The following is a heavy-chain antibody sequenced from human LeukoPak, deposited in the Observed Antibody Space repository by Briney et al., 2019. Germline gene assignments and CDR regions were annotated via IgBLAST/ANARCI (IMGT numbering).Heavy chain of an antibody. J-gene: IGHJ3*02. CDR2: INPSGGST. Sequence: ASVKVSCKASGYTFTGYYMHWVRQAPGQGLEWMGIINPSGGSTSYAQKFQGRVTMTRDMSTSTVYMELSSLRSEDTAVYYCARDRSLGYDAFDIWGQGTMVTVSS. CDR3: ARDRSLGYDAFDI. CDR1: GYTFTGYY. V-gene: IGHV1-46*01. D-gene: IGHD3-16*01.